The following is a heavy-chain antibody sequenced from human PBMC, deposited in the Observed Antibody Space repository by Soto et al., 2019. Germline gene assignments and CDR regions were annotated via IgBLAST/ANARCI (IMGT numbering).Heavy chain of an antibody. V-gene: IGHV1-69*13. Sequence: SVKVSCKASGGTFSSYAISWVRQAPGQGPEWMGGIIPIFGTANYAQKSQGRVTITADESTSTAYMELSSLRSEDTAVYYCARDLGAIYYDSSGYRTYYYYGMDVWGQGTTVTVSS. CDR3: ARDLGAIYYDSSGYRTYYYYGMDV. J-gene: IGHJ6*02. CDR1: GGTFSSYA. CDR2: IIPIFGTA. D-gene: IGHD3-22*01.